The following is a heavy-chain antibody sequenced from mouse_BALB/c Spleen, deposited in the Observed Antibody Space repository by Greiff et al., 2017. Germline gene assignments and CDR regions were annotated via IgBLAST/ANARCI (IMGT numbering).Heavy chain of an antibody. CDR3: ARRFYAMDY. CDR2: ISSGGGST. Sequence: DVKLVESGGGLVKPGGSLKLSCAASGFAFSTYDMSWVRQTPEKRLEWVAYISSGGGSTYYPDTVKGRFTISRDNAKNTLCLQMSSLKSEDTAMYYCARRFYAMDYWGQGTSVTVSS. CDR1: GFAFSTYD. V-gene: IGHV5-12-1*01. J-gene: IGHJ4*01.